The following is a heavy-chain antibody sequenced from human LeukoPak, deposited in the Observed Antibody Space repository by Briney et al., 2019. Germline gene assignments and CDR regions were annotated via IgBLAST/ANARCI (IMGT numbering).Heavy chain of an antibody. CDR1: GFTFSNYG. Sequence: GGSLRLSCAASGFTFSNYGMSWVRQAPGKGLEWVSVISGSGANTYYADSVKGRFTISRDNSKNTLYLQVNSLRAEDTAVYYCARGVDGGVFDYWGQGTLVTVSS. J-gene: IGHJ4*02. CDR3: ARGVDGGVFDY. D-gene: IGHD3-16*01. CDR2: ISGSGANT. V-gene: IGHV3-23*01.